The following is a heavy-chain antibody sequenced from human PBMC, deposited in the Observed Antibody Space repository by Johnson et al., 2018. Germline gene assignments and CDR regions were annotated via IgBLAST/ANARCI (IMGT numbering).Heavy chain of an antibody. CDR1: GYTFTSYY. D-gene: IGHD4-17*01. CDR3: ARDKNTVTTYYYYYYGMDV. CDR2: INPSGGST. J-gene: IGHJ6*02. Sequence: VQLVESGAEVKKPGASVKVSCKASGYTFTSYYMHWVRQAPGQGLEWMGIINPSGGSTSYAQKFQGRVTMTRDTSTSTVYMELSSLRSEDTAVYYCARDKNTVTTYYYYYYGMDVWGQGTTVTVSS. V-gene: IGHV1-46*01.